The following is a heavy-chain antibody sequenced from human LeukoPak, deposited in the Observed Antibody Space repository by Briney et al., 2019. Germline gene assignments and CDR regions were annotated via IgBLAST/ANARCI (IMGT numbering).Heavy chain of an antibody. V-gene: IGHV3-21*01. Sequence: GGSLRLSCAASGFTFSSYSMNWVRQAPGKGLEWVSSISSSSSYIYYADSVKGRFTISRDNAKNSLYLQMNSLRAVDTAVCYCARASSLYSYGPWWGQGTLVTVSS. D-gene: IGHD5-18*01. CDR2: ISSSSSYI. J-gene: IGHJ4*02. CDR1: GFTFSSYS. CDR3: ARASSLYSYGPW.